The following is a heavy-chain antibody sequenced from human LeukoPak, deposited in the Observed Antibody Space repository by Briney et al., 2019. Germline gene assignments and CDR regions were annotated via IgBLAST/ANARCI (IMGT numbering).Heavy chain of an antibody. Sequence: SETLSLTCAVYGGSFSGYYWSWIRQPPGKGLEWIGEINHSGSTNYNPSLKSRVTISVDTSKNQFSLKLSSVTAADTAVYYCARGPTVTHGRYWGQGTLVTVSS. J-gene: IGHJ4*02. V-gene: IGHV4-34*01. D-gene: IGHD4-17*01. CDR3: ARGPTVTHGRY. CDR1: GGSFSGYY. CDR2: INHSGST.